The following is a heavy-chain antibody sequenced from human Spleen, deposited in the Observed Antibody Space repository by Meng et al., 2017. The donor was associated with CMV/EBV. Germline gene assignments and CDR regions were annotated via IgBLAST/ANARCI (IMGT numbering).Heavy chain of an antibody. D-gene: IGHD3-22*01. CDR3: ARCPYDSSGYMVDY. CDR2: IKSKTDGGTA. Sequence: GESLKISCAASGFTFSSYAMSWVRQAPGKGLEWVGLIKSKTDGGTADYAAPAKGRFTISRDGSKNTLYLQMNSLKTEDTAVYYCARCPYDSSGYMVDYWGQGALVTVSS. CDR1: GFTFSSYA. V-gene: IGHV3-15*01. J-gene: IGHJ4*02.